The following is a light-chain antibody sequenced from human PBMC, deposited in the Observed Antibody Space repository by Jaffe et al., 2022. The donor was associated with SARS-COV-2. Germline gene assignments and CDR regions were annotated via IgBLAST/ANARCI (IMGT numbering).Light chain of an antibody. CDR1: GFNIGNNY. V-gene: IGLV1-51*02. CDR3: GTWDSRLTAWV. Sequence: QSVLTQPPSVSAAPGQKVTISCSGSGFNIGNNYVSWYQQLPGTAPKLLIYENNKRPSEIPDRISGSKSTTSATLAITGLQTGDEADYYCGTWDSRLTAWVFGGGTKLTVL. CDR2: ENN. J-gene: IGLJ2*01.